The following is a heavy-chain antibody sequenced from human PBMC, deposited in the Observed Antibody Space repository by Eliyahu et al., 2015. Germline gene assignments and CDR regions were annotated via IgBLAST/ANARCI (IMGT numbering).Heavy chain of an antibody. CDR1: GYSFTSYW. CDR2: IDPSDSYT. J-gene: IGHJ4*02. D-gene: IGHD6-19*01. Sequence: EVQLVQSGAEVKKPGESLRISCXGSGYSFTSYWINWVRQMPGKGLEWMGRIDPSDSYTNYSPSFQGHVTISADKSISTAYLQWSSLKASDTAMYYCATSYSSDWPLRDYWGQGTLVTVSS. CDR3: ATSYSSDWPLRDY. V-gene: IGHV5-10-1*03.